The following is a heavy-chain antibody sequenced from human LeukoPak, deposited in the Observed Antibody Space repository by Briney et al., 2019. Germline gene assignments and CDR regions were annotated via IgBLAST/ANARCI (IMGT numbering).Heavy chain of an antibody. CDR1: GCSISSSSYY. Sequence: SETLSLTCTVSGCSISSSSYYWGWIRQPPGKGLEWIGSIYYSGSTYYNPSLKSRVTISVDTSKNQFSLKLSSVTAADTAVYYCARHTAMLTFYTDVWGKGTTVTVSS. CDR2: IYYSGST. D-gene: IGHD5-18*01. CDR3: ARHTAMLTFYTDV. V-gene: IGHV4-39*01. J-gene: IGHJ6*03.